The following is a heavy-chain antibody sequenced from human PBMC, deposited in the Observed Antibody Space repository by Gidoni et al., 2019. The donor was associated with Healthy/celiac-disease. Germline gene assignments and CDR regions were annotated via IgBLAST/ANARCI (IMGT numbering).Heavy chain of an antibody. CDR2: IYYSGST. D-gene: IGHD6-13*01. CDR3: ARGYSSSWSPGDYYYYMDV. Sequence: LAWMGYIYYSGSTNYNPALKRRVTISGDTSKNQYSLKLSTVTAADTAVYYCARGYSSSWSPGDYYYYMDVWGKGTPVTVSS. J-gene: IGHJ6*03. V-gene: IGHV4-59*09.